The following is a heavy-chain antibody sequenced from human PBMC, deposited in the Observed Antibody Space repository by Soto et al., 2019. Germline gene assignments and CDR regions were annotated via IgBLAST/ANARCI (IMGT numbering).Heavy chain of an antibody. CDR3: ASLGSEPSDAFDI. J-gene: IGHJ3*02. Sequence: GESLKISCAASGFTFSSYSMIWVRQAPGKGLEWVSYISSSSSTIYYADSVKGRFTISRDNAKNSLYLQMNSLRDEDTAVYYCASLGSEPSDAFDIWGQGTMVTVSS. CDR1: GFTFSSYS. V-gene: IGHV3-48*02. CDR2: ISSSSSTI. D-gene: IGHD1-26*01.